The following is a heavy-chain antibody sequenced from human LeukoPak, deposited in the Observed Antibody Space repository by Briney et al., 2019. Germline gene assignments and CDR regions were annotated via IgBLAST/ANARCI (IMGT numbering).Heavy chain of an antibody. CDR2: ISYDGSNK. Sequence: GGPLRLSCEASGFTFRDYAMHWVRQAPGKGLEWVAVISYDGSNKNYAESVKGRFTISRDNSRNTLYLQMNSLKTEDTAVYYCATEKQLILFGYWGQGTLVTVSS. D-gene: IGHD6-13*01. J-gene: IGHJ4*02. CDR1: GFTFRDYA. V-gene: IGHV3-30-3*01. CDR3: ATEKQLILFGY.